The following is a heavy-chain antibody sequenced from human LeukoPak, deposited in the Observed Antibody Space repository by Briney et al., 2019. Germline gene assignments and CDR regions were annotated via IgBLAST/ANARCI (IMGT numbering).Heavy chain of an antibody. J-gene: IGHJ4*02. D-gene: IGHD6-13*01. Sequence: GGSLRLSCAASGFTFSISAMAWVRQAPGKGLEWVSGISGSGERKDYADSVKGRFTVSRDNHKNTLHLQMNSLRVEDTAVYYCAKEGGYSRTWYWGQGTLLTVSS. CDR1: GFTFSISA. V-gene: IGHV3-23*01. CDR2: ISGSGERK. CDR3: AKEGGYSRTWY.